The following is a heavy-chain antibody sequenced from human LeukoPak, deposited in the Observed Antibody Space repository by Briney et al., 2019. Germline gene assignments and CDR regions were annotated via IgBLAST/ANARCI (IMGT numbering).Heavy chain of an antibody. V-gene: IGHV3-23*01. CDR3: AKDYCSSTSCYVPFYYYGMDV. J-gene: IGHJ6*02. CDR2: ISGSGGST. D-gene: IGHD2-2*01. Sequence: GGSLRLSCAASGFTFSSYAMSWVRQAPGKGLEWVSAISGSGGSTYYADSVKGRFTISRDNSKNTLYLQVNSLRAEDTAVYYCAKDYCSSTSCYVPFYYYGMDVWGQGTTVTVSS. CDR1: GFTFSSYA.